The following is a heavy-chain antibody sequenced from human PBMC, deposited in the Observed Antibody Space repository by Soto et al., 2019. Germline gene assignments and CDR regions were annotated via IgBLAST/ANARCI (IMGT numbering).Heavy chain of an antibody. V-gene: IGHV3-23*01. CDR3: ARDVGLDSDDFFAY. CDR2: IRGDGGQT. CDR1: GFTFTSYG. D-gene: IGHD3-9*01. J-gene: IGHJ4*02. Sequence: GGSLRLSCTASGFTFTSYGMGWVRQAPGKGLQWVPTIRGDGGQTHYTDSVKGRLSISRDNSKNTVYLQMDSLRAEDTAMYFCARDVGLDSDDFFAYWVQGTQVTVSS.